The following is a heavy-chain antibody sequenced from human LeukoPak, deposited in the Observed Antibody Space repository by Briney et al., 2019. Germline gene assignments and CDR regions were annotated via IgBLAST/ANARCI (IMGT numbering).Heavy chain of an antibody. CDR1: GFTVSSAC. V-gene: IGHV3-53*01. CDR3: ARGPKGKYYFDY. J-gene: IGHJ4*02. Sequence: GGSLRLSCAASGFTVSSACMTWVRQTPGRGLEWVSVIYSGGGTYYADSVKGRFTISRDSSKDTLYLQMNSLRAEDTAVYYCARGPKGKYYFDYWGQGTLVTVSS. CDR2: IYSGGGT.